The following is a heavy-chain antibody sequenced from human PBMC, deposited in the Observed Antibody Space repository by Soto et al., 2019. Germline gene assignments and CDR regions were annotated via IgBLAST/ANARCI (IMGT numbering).Heavy chain of an antibody. V-gene: IGHV3-30-3*01. CDR3: ARDDNMVTGGLFSI. Sequence: PGGSLRLSCAASGFTFSSYAMHWVRQAPGKGLEWVAVISYDGSNKYYADSVKGRFTISRDNSKNTLYLQMNSLRAEDTAVYYCARDDNMVTGGLFSIWGQGTMVTVSS. J-gene: IGHJ3*02. CDR2: ISYDGSNK. D-gene: IGHD5-18*01. CDR1: GFTFSSYA.